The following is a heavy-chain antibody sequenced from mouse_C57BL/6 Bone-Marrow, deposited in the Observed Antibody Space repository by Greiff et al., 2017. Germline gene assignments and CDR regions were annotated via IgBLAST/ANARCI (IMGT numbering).Heavy chain of an antibody. CDR1: GYTFTSYW. Sequence: VQLQQSGAELVKPGASVKLSCKASGYTFTSYWMHWVKQRPGQGLEWIGMIHPNSGSTNYNEKFKSKATLTVDKSSSTAYMQLRSLTSEDSAVYYCARCVGYYVFYAMDYWGQGTSVTVSS. CDR3: ARCVGYYVFYAMDY. J-gene: IGHJ4*01. D-gene: IGHD2-3*01. CDR2: IHPNSGST. V-gene: IGHV1-64*01.